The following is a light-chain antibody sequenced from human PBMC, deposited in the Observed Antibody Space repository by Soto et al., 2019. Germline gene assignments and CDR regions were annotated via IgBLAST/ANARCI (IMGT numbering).Light chain of an antibody. J-gene: IGKJ1*01. CDR2: KAS. Sequence: DIQMTQSPSTLSASVGDRVTITCRASQSISSWLAWYQQKPGKAPKLLIYKASSLESGVPSRFSGSGSGTEFTLTISSLQPYDFATYYCQQYNSYSPEWTFGQGTKV. CDR1: QSISSW. CDR3: QQYNSYSPEWT. V-gene: IGKV1-5*03.